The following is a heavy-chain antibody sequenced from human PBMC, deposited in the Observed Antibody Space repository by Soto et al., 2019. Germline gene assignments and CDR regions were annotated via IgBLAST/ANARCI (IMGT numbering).Heavy chain of an antibody. V-gene: IGHV1-2*02. CDR3: ARGRRLLWFGELPDH. CDR2: INPNSGGT. CDR1: GYTFTGYY. J-gene: IGHJ4*02. D-gene: IGHD3-10*01. Sequence: ASVKVSCKSSGYTFTGYYMHWVRHAPGQGLERMGWINPNSGGTYYAQKLQGRVTMSRDTSISTSYMELSSLSSDDTAVYYCARGRRLLWFGELPDHWGQGTLVTVSS.